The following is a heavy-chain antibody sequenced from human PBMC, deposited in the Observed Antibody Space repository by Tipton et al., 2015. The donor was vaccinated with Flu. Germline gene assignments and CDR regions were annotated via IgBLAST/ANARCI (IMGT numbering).Heavy chain of an antibody. D-gene: IGHD3-22*01. CDR3: ARGRGRIVVVTTHAFDI. J-gene: IGHJ3*02. V-gene: IGHV4-59*12. Sequence: TLSLTCTVSGGSISSYYWSWIRQPPGKGLEWIGYIYYSGSTNYNPSLKSRVTISVDTSKNQFSLKLRTVTAADTAVYYCARGRGRIVVVTTHAFDIWGQGTMVTVSS. CDR1: GGSISSYY. CDR2: IYYSGST.